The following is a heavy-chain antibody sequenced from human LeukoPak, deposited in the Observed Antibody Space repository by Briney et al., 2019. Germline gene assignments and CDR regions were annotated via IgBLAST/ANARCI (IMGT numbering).Heavy chain of an antibody. Sequence: SETLSLTCAVYGGSFSGYYWSWIRQPPGKGLEWIGETNHSGSTNYNPSLKSRVTISVDTSKNQFSLKLSSVTAADTAVYYCARVEAVAQRAHFQHWGQGTLVTVSS. CDR2: TNHSGST. V-gene: IGHV4-34*01. D-gene: IGHD6-19*01. CDR3: ARVEAVAQRAHFQH. CDR1: GGSFSGYY. J-gene: IGHJ1*01.